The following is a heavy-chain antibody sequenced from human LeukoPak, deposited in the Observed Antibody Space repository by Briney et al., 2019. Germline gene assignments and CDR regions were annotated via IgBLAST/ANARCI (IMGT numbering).Heavy chain of an antibody. J-gene: IGHJ4*02. CDR3: ARERRRIVGANPFDY. CDR2: ISSSSSTI. V-gene: IGHV3-48*04. D-gene: IGHD1-26*01. Sequence: GGSLRLSCAASGFTFSSYSMNWVRQAPGKGLEWVSYISSSSSTIYYADSVKGRFTISRDNAKNSLYLQMNSLRAEDTAVYYCARERRRIVGANPFDYWGQGTLVTVSS. CDR1: GFTFSSYS.